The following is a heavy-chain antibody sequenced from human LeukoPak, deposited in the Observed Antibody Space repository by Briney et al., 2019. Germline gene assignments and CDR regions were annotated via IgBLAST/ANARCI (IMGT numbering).Heavy chain of an antibody. CDR3: ARHYYGWGSYPYYFDY. Sequence: SETLSLTCTVSGGSISSYYWSWIRQPPGKGLEWIGSLSFSGSTNYNPSLKSRVTISVDTSKNQFSLKLSSATAADTAVYYCARHYYGWGSYPYYFDYWGQGTLVTVSS. J-gene: IGHJ4*02. CDR2: LSFSGST. V-gene: IGHV4-59*08. CDR1: GGSISSYY. D-gene: IGHD3-10*01.